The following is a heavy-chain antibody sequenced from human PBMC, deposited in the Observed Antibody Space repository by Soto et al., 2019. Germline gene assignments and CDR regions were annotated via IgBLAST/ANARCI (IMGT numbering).Heavy chain of an antibody. Sequence: SETLSLTCAVYGGSFSGDYWSWIRQPPGKGLEWIGEIKHSGSTNYNPSLKSRFTISVDTAKNQFYLKLSSVTAADTAVYYCARAGRGDYWGQGTLVTVSS. D-gene: IGHD7-27*01. J-gene: IGHJ4*02. CDR1: GGSFSGDY. CDR2: IKHSGST. CDR3: ARAGRGDY. V-gene: IGHV4-34*01.